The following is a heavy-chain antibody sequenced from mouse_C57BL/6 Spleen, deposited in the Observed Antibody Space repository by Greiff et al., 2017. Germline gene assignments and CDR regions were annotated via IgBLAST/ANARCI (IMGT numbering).Heavy chain of an antibody. J-gene: IGHJ4*01. CDR3: ARGAYYSNPYAMDY. CDR2: IYPRDGST. Sequence: QVQLQQSGPELVKPGASVKLSCKASGYTFTSYDINWVKQRPGQGLEWVGWIYPRDGSTKYNEQFKGKATLTVDTSSSTAYMELHSLTSEDSAVYFCARGAYYSNPYAMDYWGQGTSVTVSS. V-gene: IGHV1-85*01. CDR1: GYTFTSYD. D-gene: IGHD2-5*01.